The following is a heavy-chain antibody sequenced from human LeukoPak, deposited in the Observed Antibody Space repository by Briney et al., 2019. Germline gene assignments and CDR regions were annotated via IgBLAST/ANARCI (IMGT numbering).Heavy chain of an antibody. CDR3: ARERYYYYYMDV. J-gene: IGHJ6*03. CDR1: GGSISSSSYY. Sequence: SSETLSLTCTVSGGSISSSSYYWGWIRQPPGKGLEWIGSIYYSGSTYYNPSLKSRVTISVDTSKSQFSLKLSSVTAADTAVYYCARERYYYYYMDVWGKGTTVTVSS. V-gene: IGHV4-39*07. CDR2: IYYSGST.